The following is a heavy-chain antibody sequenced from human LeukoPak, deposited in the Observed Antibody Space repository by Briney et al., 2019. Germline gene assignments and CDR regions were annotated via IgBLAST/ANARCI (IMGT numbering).Heavy chain of an antibody. Sequence: ASVKDSCKASGYTFASYGLSWVRQAPGQGLEWMGWISAYNGNTNYAQKLQGRVTMTTDTSTSTAYLELRSLISDDTAVYYCARKAGPLSAFDIWGQGTMLTVPS. CDR2: ISAYNGNT. V-gene: IGHV1-18*01. CDR3: ARKAGPLSAFDI. CDR1: GYTFASYG. J-gene: IGHJ3*02.